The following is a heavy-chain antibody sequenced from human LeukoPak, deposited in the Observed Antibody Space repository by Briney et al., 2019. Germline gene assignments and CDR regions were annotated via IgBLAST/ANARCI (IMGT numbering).Heavy chain of an antibody. V-gene: IGHV4-34*01. CDR1: GGSFSGYY. J-gene: IGHJ3*02. CDR2: INHSGST. Sequence: SETLSLTCAVYGGSFSGYYWSWIRQPPGKGLEWIGEINHSGSTNYNPSLKSRVTISVDTSKNQFSLKLSSVTAADTAVYYCAREKDSSGYAFDIWGQGTMVTVSS. D-gene: IGHD3-22*01. CDR3: AREKDSSGYAFDI.